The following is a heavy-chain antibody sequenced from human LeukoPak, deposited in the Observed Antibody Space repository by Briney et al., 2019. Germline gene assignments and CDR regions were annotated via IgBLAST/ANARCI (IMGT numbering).Heavy chain of an antibody. V-gene: IGHV3-30-3*01. CDR3: ANYYDSSGYWGWWASDAFDI. CDR2: ISYDGSNK. Sequence: GGSLRLSCAASGFTFSSYAMHWVRQAPGKGLEWVAVISYDGSNKYYADSVKGRFTISRDNSKNTLYLQMNSLRAEDTAVYYCANYYDSSGYWGWWASDAFDIWGQGTMVTVSS. D-gene: IGHD3-22*01. CDR1: GFTFSSYA. J-gene: IGHJ3*02.